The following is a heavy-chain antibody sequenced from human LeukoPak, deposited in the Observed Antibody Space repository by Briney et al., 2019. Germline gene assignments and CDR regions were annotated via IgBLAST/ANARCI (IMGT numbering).Heavy chain of an antibody. J-gene: IGHJ3*02. CDR1: GFTFSSYA. D-gene: IGHD2-2*02. V-gene: IGHV3-23*01. CDR3: AKGFWYCSSTSCYTGAFDI. Sequence: GGSLRLSCAASGFTFSSYAMSWVRQAPGKGLEWVSAISGSGGSTYYADSVKGRFTISRDNSKNTLYLQMNSLRAEDTAVYYCAKGFWYCSSTSCYTGAFDIWGQGTMVTVSS. CDR2: ISGSGGST.